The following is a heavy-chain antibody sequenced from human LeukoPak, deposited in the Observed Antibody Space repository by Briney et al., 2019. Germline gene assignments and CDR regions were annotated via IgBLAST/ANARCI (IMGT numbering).Heavy chain of an antibody. Sequence: SVKVSCKASGGTFSSYAISWVRQAPGQGLEWMGGIIPIFGTANYAQKFQGRVTITADESTSTAYMELSRLRSDDTAVYYCTRGATANYWGQGTLVTVSS. CDR3: TRGATANY. J-gene: IGHJ4*02. V-gene: IGHV1-69*01. D-gene: IGHD1-26*01. CDR1: GGTFSSYA. CDR2: IIPIFGTA.